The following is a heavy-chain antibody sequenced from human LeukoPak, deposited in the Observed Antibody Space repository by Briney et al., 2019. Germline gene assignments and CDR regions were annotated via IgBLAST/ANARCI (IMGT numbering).Heavy chain of an antibody. J-gene: IGHJ4*02. D-gene: IGHD6-6*01. CDR1: GYTFTGYY. CDR2: INPNSGGT. V-gene: IGHV1-2*02. CDR3: ARGRGPYSSSSYFDY. Sequence: ASVKVSCKASGYTFTGYYMHWVRQAPGQGLEWMGWINPNSGGTNYAQKFQGRVTMTRDTSISTAYMELSRLRSDDTAVYYCARGRGPYSSSSYFDYWGQGTLVNVSS.